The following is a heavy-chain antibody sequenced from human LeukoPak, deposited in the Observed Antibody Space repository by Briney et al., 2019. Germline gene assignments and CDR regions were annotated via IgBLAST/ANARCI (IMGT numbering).Heavy chain of an antibody. CDR3: TRYGDYPFDY. CDR1: GFTFSDSG. Sequence: GGSLKLSCAASGFTFSDSGMHWVRQASGRGLEWVGRIRSKANSYATAYAASVKGRFTISRDDSKNTAYLQMNSLKTEDTAVYYCTRYGDYPFDYWGQGTLVTVSS. V-gene: IGHV3-73*01. CDR2: IRSKANSYAT. D-gene: IGHD2-21*01. J-gene: IGHJ4*02.